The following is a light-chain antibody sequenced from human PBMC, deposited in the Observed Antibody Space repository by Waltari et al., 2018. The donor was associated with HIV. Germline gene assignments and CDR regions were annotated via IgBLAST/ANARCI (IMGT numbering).Light chain of an antibody. CDR3: QSYDSSLSVV. J-gene: IGLJ2*01. V-gene: IGLV1-40*01. Sequence: QSVLTQPPSVSAAPGQRVTISCTASSPNIGPGYDVHWYQQLPGTAPKLLIYGNSNRPSGVPDRFSGSKSGTSASLAITGLQAEDEADYYCQSYDSSLSVVFGGGTKLTVL. CDR1: SPNIGPGYD. CDR2: GNS.